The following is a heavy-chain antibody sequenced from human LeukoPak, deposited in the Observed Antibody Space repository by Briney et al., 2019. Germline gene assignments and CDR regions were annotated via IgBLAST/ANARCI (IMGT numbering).Heavy chain of an antibody. J-gene: IGHJ5*02. CDR3: ARTLEGFDP. Sequence: PSETLSLTCAVSGYSISSGYYWGWIRQPPGKGLEWIGYIYYSGSTNYNPPLKSRVTISVDTSKNQFSLKLSSVTAADTAVYYCARTLEGFDPWGQGTLVTVSS. V-gene: IGHV4-61*01. CDR1: GYSISSGYY. CDR2: IYYSGST.